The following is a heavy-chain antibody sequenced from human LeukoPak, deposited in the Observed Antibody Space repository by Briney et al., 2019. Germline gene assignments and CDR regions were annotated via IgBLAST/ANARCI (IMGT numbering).Heavy chain of an antibody. J-gene: IGHJ4*02. CDR2: IYHDGST. CDR3: ARDYSSGWYYFDY. V-gene: IGHV4-38-2*02. Sequence: SETLSLTCTVSGYSISSGYYWGWIRQPPGKGLEWIGNIYHDGSTYYNPSLKSRVTISVDTSKNQFSLNLRSVTAADTAVYYCARDYSSGWYYFDYWGQGTLVTVSS. CDR1: GYSISSGYY. D-gene: IGHD6-19*01.